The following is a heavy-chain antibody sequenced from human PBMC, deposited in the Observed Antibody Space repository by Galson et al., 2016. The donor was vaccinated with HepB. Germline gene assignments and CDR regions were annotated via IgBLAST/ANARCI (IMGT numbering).Heavy chain of an antibody. J-gene: IGHJ4*02. CDR2: ISAYNGNT. CDR1: GHTFSIYG. D-gene: IGHD3-16*01. Sequence: SVKVSCKASGHTFSIYGINWVRQAPGQGFEWTGWISAYNGNTNYAQKLQGRVTMTKDTSTNTAYMELRSLRSDDTAAYYCARGGGSFHPGQYLDYWGQGTLVTVSS. CDR3: ARGGGSFHPGQYLDY. V-gene: IGHV1-18*01.